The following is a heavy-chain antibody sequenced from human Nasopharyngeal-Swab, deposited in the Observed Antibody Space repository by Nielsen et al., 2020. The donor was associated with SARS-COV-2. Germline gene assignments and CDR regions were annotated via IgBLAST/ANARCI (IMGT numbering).Heavy chain of an antibody. Sequence: GGSLRLSCAASGFTFSSYGMHWVRRAPGKGLEWVAVISYDGSNKYYADSVKGRFTISRDNSKNTLYLQMNSLRAEDTAVYYCARDVDYYDSSGQPLHFDYWGQGTLVTVSS. J-gene: IGHJ4*02. CDR3: ARDVDYYDSSGQPLHFDY. V-gene: IGHV3-30*03. D-gene: IGHD3-22*01. CDR1: GFTFSSYG. CDR2: ISYDGSNK.